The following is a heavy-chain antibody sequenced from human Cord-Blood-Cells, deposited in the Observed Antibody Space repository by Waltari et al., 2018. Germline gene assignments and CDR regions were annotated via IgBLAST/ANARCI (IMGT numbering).Heavy chain of an antibody. CDR3: AKDSGQQLDY. CDR1: GFTFSSYG. D-gene: IGHD6-13*01. J-gene: IGHJ4*02. CDR2: IRDGGSNK. Sequence: QVQLVESGGGVVQPGGSLRLSCAASGFTFSSYGMHWVRQAPGKGLGWGAFIRDGGSNKYYADAVKGRFTISRDNSKNTLYLQMNSLRAEDTAVYYCAKDSGQQLDYWGQGTLVTVSS. V-gene: IGHV3-30*02.